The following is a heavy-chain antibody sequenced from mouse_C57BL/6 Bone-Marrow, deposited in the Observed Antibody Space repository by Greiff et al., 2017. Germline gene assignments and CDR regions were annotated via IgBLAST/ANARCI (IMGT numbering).Heavy chain of an antibody. CDR1: GYTFTDYY. Sequence: EVQLQQSGPELVKPGASVKISCKASGYTFTDYYMNWVKQSHGKSLEWIGDLNPNNGGTSYNQKFKGKATLTVDKSSSTAYMGLRSLTSEDSAVYYCAIYYDYEAWFAYWGQGTLVTVSA. CDR2: LNPNNGGT. D-gene: IGHD2-4*01. J-gene: IGHJ3*01. V-gene: IGHV1-26*01. CDR3: AIYYDYEAWFAY.